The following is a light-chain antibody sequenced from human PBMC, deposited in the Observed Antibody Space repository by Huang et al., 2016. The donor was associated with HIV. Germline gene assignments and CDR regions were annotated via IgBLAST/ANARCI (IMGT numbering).Light chain of an antibody. V-gene: IGKV1-39*01. CDR3: QQSHSTPYS. CDR1: QSISDY. Sequence: DIQMTQSPSSLSASVGDRVTITCRASQSISDYLNWYQQKPGKAPKRLMYSASILQNGVPSRCSGSGSGTDFTLTISGLQSEDFASYYCQQSHSTPYSFGQGTKLEIK. CDR2: SAS. J-gene: IGKJ2*01.